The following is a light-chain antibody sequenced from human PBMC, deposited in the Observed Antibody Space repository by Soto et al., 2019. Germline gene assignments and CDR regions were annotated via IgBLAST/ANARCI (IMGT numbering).Light chain of an antibody. CDR1: QSIGNS. V-gene: IGKV3-11*01. CDR2: DAS. Sequence: EIVLTQSPATLSLSPGDRATLSCRASQSIGNSLAWYQHKPGQTPRLLIYDASTRASGIPARFSGSGSGKDFTLTITSLESEEFAVYCCPLGTFGQGSKVEI. CDR3: PLGT. J-gene: IGKJ1*01.